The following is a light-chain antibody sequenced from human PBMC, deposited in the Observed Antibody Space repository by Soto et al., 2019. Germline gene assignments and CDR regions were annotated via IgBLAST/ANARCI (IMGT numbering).Light chain of an antibody. CDR1: QSISSW. Sequence: DIQMTQSPSTLSASVGDRVTITCPASQSISSWLAWYQQIPGKAPKLLIYDASSLESGVPSRFSGSGSGTEFTLTISSLQPDDFATYYCQQYNSYSTWTFGQGTKVDIK. CDR2: DAS. J-gene: IGKJ1*01. CDR3: QQYNSYSTWT. V-gene: IGKV1-5*01.